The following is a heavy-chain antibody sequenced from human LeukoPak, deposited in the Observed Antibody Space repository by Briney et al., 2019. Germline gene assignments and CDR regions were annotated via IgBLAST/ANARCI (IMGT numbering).Heavy chain of an antibody. V-gene: IGHV3-21*04. CDR1: VFTFSSYS. J-gene: IGHJ6*03. CDR3: ARFPRYDRGYYYYYMDV. D-gene: IGHD1-1*01. Sequence: GGSLRLSCVASVFTFSSYSMSWVRQAPGNGLEWVSSISSSSSYIYYADSVKGRFTISRDNAKNSLYLLMNSVRAEDTAVYYCARFPRYDRGYYYYYMDVWGKGTTVTVSS. CDR2: ISSSSSYI.